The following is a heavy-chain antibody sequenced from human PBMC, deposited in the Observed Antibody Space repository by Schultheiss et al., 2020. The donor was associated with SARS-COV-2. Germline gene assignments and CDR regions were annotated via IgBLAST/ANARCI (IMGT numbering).Heavy chain of an antibody. CDR1: GDSITSYY. CDR2: IYSSGST. V-gene: IGHV4-4*07. Sequence: SETLSLTCTVSGDSITSYYWSWIRQPAGKGLEWIGRIYSSGSTNYNPSLKSRVTMSVDTSKNQFSLNVSSVTAADTAVYFCARRPISVGRAGDYGMDVWGQGTTVTVSS. J-gene: IGHJ6*02. CDR3: ARRPISVGRAGDYGMDV. D-gene: IGHD3-10*01.